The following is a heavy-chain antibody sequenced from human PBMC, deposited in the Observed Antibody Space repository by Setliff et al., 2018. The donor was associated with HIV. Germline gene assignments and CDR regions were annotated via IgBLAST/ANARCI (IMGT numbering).Heavy chain of an antibody. J-gene: IGHJ4*02. Sequence: GGSLRLSCAASGFIVSSNYMSWVRQAPGKGLDWVSVIYSGGSTYYADSVKGRFTISRDNSKNTVHLQMKSRRAEDTAVYYCAGSCWDYFGVVFLYWGQGTLVTVS. CDR2: IYSGGST. CDR1: GFIVSSNY. CDR3: AGSCWDYFGVVFLY. D-gene: IGHD3-3*01. V-gene: IGHV3-53*01.